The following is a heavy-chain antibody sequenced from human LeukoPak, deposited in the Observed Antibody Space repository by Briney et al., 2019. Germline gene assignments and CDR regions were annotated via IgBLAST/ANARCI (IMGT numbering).Heavy chain of an antibody. CDR2: ISAYNGDT. CDR1: GFGFTNYG. V-gene: IGHV1-18*01. CDR3: ARIAERQLAYYFDY. J-gene: IGHJ4*02. D-gene: IGHD1-1*01. Sequence: ASVKVSFKASGFGFTNYGFTWGRQAPGQGHGWMGWISAYNGDTNSAQKLQGRGTVTTDTSTGTAYMELRSLRSDDTAVYYCARIAERQLAYYFDYWGQGTLVTVSS.